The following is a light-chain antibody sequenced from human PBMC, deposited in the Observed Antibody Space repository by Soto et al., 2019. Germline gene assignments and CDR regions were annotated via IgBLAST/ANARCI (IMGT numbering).Light chain of an antibody. Sequence: ETVMTQSPATLSVSPGDRATLFCRASQSVSNNLVWYQQKPGQAPRLLIYGVSTRATGIPVRFSGSGSGTDFTLTISSLQSEDFAVYYCQQYNNWPSWTFGQGTKVESK. J-gene: IGKJ1*01. CDR2: GVS. CDR3: QQYNNWPSWT. CDR1: QSVSNN. V-gene: IGKV3-15*01.